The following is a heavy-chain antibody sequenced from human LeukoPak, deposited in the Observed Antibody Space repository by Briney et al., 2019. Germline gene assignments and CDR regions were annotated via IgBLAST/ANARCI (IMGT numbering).Heavy chain of an antibody. D-gene: IGHD6-6*01. Sequence: GGSLRLSCAASGFTFSSYAMSWVRQAPGKGLEGVSSISGSGGSTYYADSVKGRFTISRDNSKNTLYLQMNSLRAEDTAVYYCAGHLSIAARPDFDYWGQGTLVTVSS. CDR3: AGHLSIAARPDFDY. CDR2: ISGSGGST. J-gene: IGHJ4*02. V-gene: IGHV3-23*01. CDR1: GFTFSSYA.